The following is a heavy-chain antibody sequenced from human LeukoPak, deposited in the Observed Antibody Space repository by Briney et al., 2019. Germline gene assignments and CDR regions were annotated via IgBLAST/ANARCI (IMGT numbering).Heavy chain of an antibody. CDR2: IRDSGDNT. Sequence: PGGSLRLSCAASGFTFSSYAMTWVRQAPGKGLKWVSTIRDSGDNTYYADSVKGRFTISRDNSKNTPYLQMNSLTAEDTAVYYCAKIASVVTFYWYFDLWGRGTLVTVSS. V-gene: IGHV3-23*01. J-gene: IGHJ2*01. D-gene: IGHD4-23*01. CDR1: GFTFSSYA. CDR3: AKIASVVTFYWYFDL.